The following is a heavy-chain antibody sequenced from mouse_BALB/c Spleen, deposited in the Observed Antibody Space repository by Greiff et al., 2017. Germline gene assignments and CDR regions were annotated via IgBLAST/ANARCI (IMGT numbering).Heavy chain of an antibody. V-gene: IGHV1S81*02. D-gene: IGHD3-2*01. Sequence: VQLQHTGAALVKPGASVKLSCKASGYTFTSYWMHWVKQRPGQGLEWIGEINPSNGRTNYNEKFKSKATLTVDKSSSTAYMQLSSLTSEDSAVYYCARRTARATYAMDYWGQGTSVTVSS. CDR1: GYTFTSYW. CDR3: ARRTARATYAMDY. CDR2: INPSNGRT. J-gene: IGHJ4*01.